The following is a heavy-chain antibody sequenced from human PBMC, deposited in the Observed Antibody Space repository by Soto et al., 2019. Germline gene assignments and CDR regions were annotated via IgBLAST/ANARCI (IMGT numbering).Heavy chain of an antibody. CDR3: ATSVVVTGTVDY. Sequence: EVQLVESGGGLVRPGGSLRLSCGASGFPFSNAWMNWVRQAPGKGLERVGRIKSKRDSETTDYAAPVKGRFTISRDDSRNTVYLQMNSLKTEDTAVYYCATSVVVTGTVDYWGQGTLVTVSS. CDR2: IKSKRDSETT. D-gene: IGHD2-21*02. V-gene: IGHV3-15*07. CDR1: GFPFSNAW. J-gene: IGHJ4*02.